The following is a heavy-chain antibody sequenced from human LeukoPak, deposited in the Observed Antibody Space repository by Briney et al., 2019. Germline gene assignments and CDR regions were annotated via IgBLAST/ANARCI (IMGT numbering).Heavy chain of an antibody. J-gene: IGHJ4*02. CDR3: ARDIDY. CDR2: ISVGSKTI. CDR1: GFTFSTYS. Sequence: GGSLRLSCAASGFTFSTYSMNWVRQAPGKGLEWVSYISVGSKTIYYADSVKGRFTISRDDAKNSLYLQMNSLRDEDTAMYYCARDIDYWGQGTLVTVPS. V-gene: IGHV3-48*02.